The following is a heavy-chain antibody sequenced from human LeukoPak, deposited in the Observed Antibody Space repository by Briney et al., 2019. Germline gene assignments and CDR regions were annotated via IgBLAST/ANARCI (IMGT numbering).Heavy chain of an antibody. CDR3: ARGLSHLWDIVVVVAARRAFDI. D-gene: IGHD2-15*01. CDR2: INHSGST. CDR1: GFTFSSYA. V-gene: IGHV4-34*01. J-gene: IGHJ3*02. Sequence: GSLRLSCAASGFTFSSYAMSWVRQPPGKGLEWIGEINHSGSTNYNPSLKSRVTISVDTSKNQFSLKLSSVTAADTAVYYCARGLSHLWDIVVVVAARRAFDIWGQGTMVTVSS.